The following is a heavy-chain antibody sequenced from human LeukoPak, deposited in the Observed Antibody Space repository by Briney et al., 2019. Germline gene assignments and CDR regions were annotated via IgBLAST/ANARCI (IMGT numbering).Heavy chain of an antibody. D-gene: IGHD3-22*01. CDR1: GGSISGYY. CDR2: ISYTGST. V-gene: IGHV4-59*01. CDR3: AREGDYDSGGYSTFDY. J-gene: IGHJ4*02. Sequence: SETLSLTCTVSGGSISGYYRSWIRQPPGKGLEWIGYISYTGSTKYNPSLESRGTISVDTSKKQFALNLSSVTAADTAVYYCAREGDYDSGGYSTFDYWGQGTLVTVSS.